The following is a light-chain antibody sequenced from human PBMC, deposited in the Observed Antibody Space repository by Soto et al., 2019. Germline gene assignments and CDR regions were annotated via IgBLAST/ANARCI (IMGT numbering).Light chain of an antibody. CDR1: QSISSY. CDR2: AAS. Sequence: DIQMTQSPSSLSASVGDRVTITCRASQSISSYLNWYQQKPGKAPKLLIYAASSLQSGVPSRFSGSGSGTDFTLPISSLQPEDFATYYCQQSYSTSSAFGQGTRLEIK. V-gene: IGKV1-39*01. CDR3: QQSYSTSSA. J-gene: IGKJ5*01.